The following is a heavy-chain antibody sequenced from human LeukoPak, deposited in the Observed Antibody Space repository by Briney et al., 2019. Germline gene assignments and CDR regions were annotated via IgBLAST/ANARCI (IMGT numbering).Heavy chain of an antibody. CDR2: INSDGSST. Sequence: GGSVRLSCAGSGFTFSTYWMHWVRQAPGQGLVWVSRINSDGSSTNYADSVKGRFTISRDDAKNTLYLQMNSLRVEDTAVYYCAREPRISIAWYGCFDPWGQGTLVTVSS. CDR1: GFTFSTYW. J-gene: IGHJ5*02. D-gene: IGHD6-19*01. CDR3: AREPRISIAWYGCFDP. V-gene: IGHV3-74*01.